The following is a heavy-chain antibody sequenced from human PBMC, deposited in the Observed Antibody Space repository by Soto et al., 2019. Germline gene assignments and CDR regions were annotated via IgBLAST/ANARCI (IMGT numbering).Heavy chain of an antibody. CDR2: ISAYNGNT. D-gene: IGHD4-17*01. Sequence: GGSVKGSCKASGYTFTSYGISWVRQAPGQGLEWMGWISAYNGNTNYAQKLQGRVTMTTDTSTSTAYMELRSLRSDDTAVYYCATTVTTPPYRNGMDVWGQGTTVTVSS. J-gene: IGHJ6*02. V-gene: IGHV1-18*01. CDR3: ATTVTTPPYRNGMDV. CDR1: GYTFTSYG.